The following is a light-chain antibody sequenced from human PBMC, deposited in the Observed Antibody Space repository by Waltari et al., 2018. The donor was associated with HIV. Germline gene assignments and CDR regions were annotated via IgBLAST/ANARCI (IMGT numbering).Light chain of an antibody. Sequence: SYELTQPPSVSVSPGQTASLTCSGDQLGNKYIWWYQQKSGQSPVLVIYQDSKRPPGIPERFSGSNSGHTATLTISGTQTVDEADYYCQTWDSNFYVFGTGTKVTVL. V-gene: IGLV3-1*01. J-gene: IGLJ1*01. CDR2: QDS. CDR1: QLGNKY. CDR3: QTWDSNFYV.